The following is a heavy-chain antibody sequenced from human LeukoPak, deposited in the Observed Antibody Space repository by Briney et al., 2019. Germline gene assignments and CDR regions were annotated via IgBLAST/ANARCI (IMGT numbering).Heavy chain of an antibody. Sequence: SGTLSLTCAVSGGSISSNNWWGWVRQPPGKGLEWIGEIYHSGSTNYNPSLKSRVTISVDTSKNQFSLKLSSVTAADTAVYYCARGRLRYFDWLLSDNWLDPWGQGTLVTVSS. CDR3: ARGRLRYFDWLLSDNWLDP. D-gene: IGHD3-9*01. V-gene: IGHV4-4*02. CDR2: IYHSGST. CDR1: GGSISSNNW. J-gene: IGHJ5*02.